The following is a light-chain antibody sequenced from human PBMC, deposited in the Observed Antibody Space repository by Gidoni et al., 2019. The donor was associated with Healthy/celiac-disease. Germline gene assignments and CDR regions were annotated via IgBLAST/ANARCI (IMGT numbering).Light chain of an antibody. CDR2: AAS. CDR3: QQSDSTPYS. Sequence: DIQMTQPPSSLSASVGDRVTITCRASQSISSYLNWYQQKPGKAPKLLIYAASSLESGVPSRFSGSGSGTDFTLTISSLQPEDFATCYCQQSDSTPYSFGQGTKLEIK. J-gene: IGKJ2*03. V-gene: IGKV1-39*01. CDR1: QSISSY.